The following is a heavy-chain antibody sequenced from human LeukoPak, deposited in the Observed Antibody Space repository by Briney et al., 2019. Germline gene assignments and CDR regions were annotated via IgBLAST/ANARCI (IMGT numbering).Heavy chain of an antibody. CDR2: IYYSGST. Sequence: SETLSLTCTVSGGSISSYYWSWIRQPPGKGLEWIGYIYYSGSTNYNPSLKSRVTISVDTSKNQFSLKLSSVTAADTAVYYCARGVTMVPGVKNWFDPWGQGTLVTVSS. D-gene: IGHD3-10*01. CDR3: ARGVTMVPGVKNWFDP. CDR1: GGSISSYY. V-gene: IGHV4-59*01. J-gene: IGHJ5*02.